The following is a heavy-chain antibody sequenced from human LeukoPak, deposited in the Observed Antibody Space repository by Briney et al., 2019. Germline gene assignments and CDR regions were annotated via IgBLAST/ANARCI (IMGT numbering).Heavy chain of an antibody. CDR3: AILGYCSSTSCYTAPHFDY. V-gene: IGHV1-8*02. D-gene: IGHD2-2*02. CDR2: INPNSGNT. J-gene: IGHJ4*02. Sequence: ASVKVSCKASGYTFTGYYMHWVRQAPGQGLEWMGRINPNSGNTGYAQKFQGRVTMTRNTSISTAYMELSSLRSEDTAVYYCAILGYCSSTSCYTAPHFDYWGQGTLVTVSS. CDR1: GYTFTGYY.